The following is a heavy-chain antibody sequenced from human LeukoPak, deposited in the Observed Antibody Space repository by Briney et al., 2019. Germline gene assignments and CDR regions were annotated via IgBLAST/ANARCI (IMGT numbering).Heavy chain of an antibody. CDR2: IKADGSVV. Sequence: PGGSLRLSCAASRSTISDYYMSWVRQAPGKGLEWVANIKADGSVVNNVDTVGGRFTISRDNAKNSLYLQLTSLRAEDTAVYYCARDWCDSGSYCRGAGLDLWGQGTMVTVSS. J-gene: IGHJ3*01. D-gene: IGHD3-10*01. CDR1: RSTISDYY. CDR3: ARDWCDSGSYCRGAGLDL. V-gene: IGHV3-7*01.